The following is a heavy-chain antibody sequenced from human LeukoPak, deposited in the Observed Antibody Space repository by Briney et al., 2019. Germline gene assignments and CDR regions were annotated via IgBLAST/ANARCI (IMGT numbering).Heavy chain of an antibody. J-gene: IGHJ4*02. CDR2: IYPGDSDT. CDR3: ARHTAVGGILGGFDY. D-gene: IGHD4-23*01. CDR1: GYSFTSYW. Sequence: GESLEISCKGSGYSFTSYWIGWVRQMPGKGLEWMGIIYPGDSDTRYSPSFQGQVTISADKSISTAYLQWSSLKASDTAMYYCARHTAVGGILGGFDYWGQGTLVTVSS. V-gene: IGHV5-51*01.